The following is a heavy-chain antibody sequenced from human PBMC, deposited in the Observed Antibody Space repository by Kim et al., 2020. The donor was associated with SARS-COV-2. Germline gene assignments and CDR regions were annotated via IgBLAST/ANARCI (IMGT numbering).Heavy chain of an antibody. CDR1: GFTVSSNY. D-gene: IGHD5-18*01. V-gene: IGHV3-53*01. CDR2: IYGGGST. CDR3: ARDGFPYSYASDY. J-gene: IGHJ4*02. Sequence: GGSLRLSCAASGFTVSSNYMSWVRQAPGKGLEWVSVIYGGGSTSYADSVKGRFTTSRDNSKNTLYLQMNSLRAEDTAVYYCARDGFPYSYASDYWGQGTLVTVSS.